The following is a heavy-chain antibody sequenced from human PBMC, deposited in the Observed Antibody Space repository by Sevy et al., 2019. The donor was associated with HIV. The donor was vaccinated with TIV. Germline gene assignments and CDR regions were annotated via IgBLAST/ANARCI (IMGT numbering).Heavy chain of an antibody. CDR1: GGTFSSYA. CDR3: ARDRRYCSSTSCRYYYYYYGMDV. J-gene: IGHJ6*02. D-gene: IGHD2-2*01. V-gene: IGHV1-69*13. CDR2: IIPIFGTA. Sequence: ASVKVSCKASGGTFSSYAISWVRQAPGQGLEWMGGIIPIFGTANYAQKFQGRVTITADESTSTAYMELSSLRSEDTAVYYCARDRRYCSSTSCRYYYYYYGMDVWGQGTTVTVSS.